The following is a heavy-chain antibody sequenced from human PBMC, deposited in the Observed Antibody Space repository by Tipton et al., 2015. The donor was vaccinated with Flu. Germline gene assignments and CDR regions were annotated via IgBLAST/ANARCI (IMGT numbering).Heavy chain of an antibody. CDR2: SNYDGSTT. CDR1: GFTFSGHW. Sequence: QLVQSGGGVVQPGGSLRLSCAASGFTFSGHWMHWVRQAPGKGLVWVSHSNYDGSTTHYADSVKGRFTISRDNAKSMVYLQMNSLRAEDSAVYYCVRTLGGAGAYWGRGTLVTVSS. D-gene: IGHD6-19*01. CDR3: VRTLGGAGAY. J-gene: IGHJ4*02. V-gene: IGHV3-74*02.